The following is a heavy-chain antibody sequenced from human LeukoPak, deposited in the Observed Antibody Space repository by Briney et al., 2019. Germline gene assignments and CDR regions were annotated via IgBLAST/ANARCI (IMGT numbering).Heavy chain of an antibody. CDR3: ARGPDFWSGYSSDY. Sequence: PSETLPLTCTVSGGSISSYYWSWIRQPPGKGLEWIGYIYYSGSTNYNPSLKSRVTISVDTSKNQFSLKLSSVTAADTAVYYCARGPDFWSGYSSDYWGQGTLVTVSS. CDR2: IYYSGST. J-gene: IGHJ4*02. D-gene: IGHD3-3*01. V-gene: IGHV4-59*01. CDR1: GGSISSYY.